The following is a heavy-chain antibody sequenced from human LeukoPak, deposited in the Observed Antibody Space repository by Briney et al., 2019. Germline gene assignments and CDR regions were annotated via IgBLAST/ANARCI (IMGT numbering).Heavy chain of an antibody. CDR2: INPNSGGT. CDR1: GYTFTGYY. Sequence: ASVKVSCKASGYTFTGYYMHWVRQAPGQGLEWMGWINPNSGGTNYAQKFQGRVTMTRDTSISAAYMELSRLRSDDTAVYYCARGNPRTYYDFWSGYAWFDPWGQGTQVTVSS. J-gene: IGHJ5*02. CDR3: ARGNPRTYYDFWSGYAWFDP. V-gene: IGHV1-2*02. D-gene: IGHD3-3*01.